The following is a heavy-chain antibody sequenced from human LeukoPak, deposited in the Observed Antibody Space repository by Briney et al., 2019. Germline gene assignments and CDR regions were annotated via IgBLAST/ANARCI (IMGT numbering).Heavy chain of an antibody. CDR3: ARQGEVGDYFDY. D-gene: IGHD4-17*01. Sequence: SETLSLTCTVSGGSISSYYWSWIRQPPGKGLEWIGYIYYSGSTNYNPSLKSRVTISVGTSKNQFSLKLSSVTAADTAVYYCARQGEVGDYFDYWGQGTLVTVSS. CDR2: IYYSGST. CDR1: GGSISSYY. V-gene: IGHV4-59*08. J-gene: IGHJ4*02.